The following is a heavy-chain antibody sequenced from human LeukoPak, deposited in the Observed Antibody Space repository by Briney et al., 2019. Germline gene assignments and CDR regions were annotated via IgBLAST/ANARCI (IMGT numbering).Heavy chain of an antibody. J-gene: IGHJ4*02. CDR1: GYSISSGYY. Sequence: SETLSLTCTVSGYSISSGYYWGWIRQPPGKGLEWIGSIYHNGSTYYTPSLKSRVTLSVDPSKNQFSLKLSSVTAADTAVYYGAGLSPYYDSSGYYYPLTQYYFDYWGQGTLVTVSS. D-gene: IGHD3-22*01. CDR3: AGLSPYYDSSGYYYPLTQYYFDY. CDR2: IYHNGST. V-gene: IGHV4-38-2*02.